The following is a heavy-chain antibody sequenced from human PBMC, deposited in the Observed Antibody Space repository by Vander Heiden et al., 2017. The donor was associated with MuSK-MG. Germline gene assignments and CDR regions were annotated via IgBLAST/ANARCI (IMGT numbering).Heavy chain of an antibody. CDR3: ARDMTNYYGSGSMGY. CDR1: GFPFNTHT. V-gene: IGHV3-30*04. J-gene: IGHJ4*02. D-gene: IGHD3-10*01. Sequence: EPLVESGGGVVKPGGSLRLSCGAHGFPFNTHTLHRVRQAPGEGLEWVAVISYDGSNKFYAASVKGRFTISRDKSKNTLYLQMNSLRAEDTAVYYCARDMTNYYGSGSMGYWGQGTLVTVSS. CDR2: ISYDGSNK.